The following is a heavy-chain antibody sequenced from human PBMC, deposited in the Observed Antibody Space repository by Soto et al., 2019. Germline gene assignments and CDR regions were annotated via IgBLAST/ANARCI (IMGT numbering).Heavy chain of an antibody. J-gene: IGHJ5*02. CDR1: GFTFSSYA. Sequence: GGSLRLSCAASGFTFSSYAMNWVRQAPGKGLEWVAAISGSGTTTYFADSVKGRFTISRDNSKNTLYLQMNSLRAEDTAVYYCAKVVWAARTQLNWFDPWGQGTLVTVSS. V-gene: IGHV3-23*01. CDR3: AKVVWAARTQLNWFDP. CDR2: ISGSGTTT. D-gene: IGHD2-15*01.